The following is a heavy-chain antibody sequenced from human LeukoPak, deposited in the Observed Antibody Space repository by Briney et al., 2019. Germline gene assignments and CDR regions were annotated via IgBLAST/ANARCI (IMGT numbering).Heavy chain of an antibody. CDR2: IYHSGST. Sequence: SSQTLSLTCAASGGSISSGGYSWSWIRQPPGKGLEWIGYIYHSGSTYYNPSLKSRVTISVDRSKNQFSLKLSSVTAADTAVYYCARAVGLLWFGELLNYGMDVWGKGTTVTVSS. CDR3: ARAVGLLWFGELLNYGMDV. CDR1: GGSISSGGYS. J-gene: IGHJ6*04. D-gene: IGHD3-10*01. V-gene: IGHV4-30-2*01.